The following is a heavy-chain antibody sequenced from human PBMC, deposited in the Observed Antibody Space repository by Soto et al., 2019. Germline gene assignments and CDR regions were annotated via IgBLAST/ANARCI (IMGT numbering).Heavy chain of an antibody. Sequence: QVQLVESGGGVVQPGRSLRLSCAASGFTFSSYGMHWVRQAPGKGLEWVAVIWYDGSNKYYADSVKGRFTISRDNSKNTLYLQMNSLRAEDTAVYYCARDDGHCGGDCYSTPDYWGQGTLVTVSS. CDR3: ARDDGHCGGDCYSTPDY. J-gene: IGHJ4*02. CDR1: GFTFSSYG. V-gene: IGHV3-33*01. D-gene: IGHD2-21*02. CDR2: IWYDGSNK.